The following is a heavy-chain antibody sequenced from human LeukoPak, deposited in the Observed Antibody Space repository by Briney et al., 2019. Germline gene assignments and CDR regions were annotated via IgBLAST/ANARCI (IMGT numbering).Heavy chain of an antibody. J-gene: IGHJ6*03. CDR3: ARVFDSGSQAYFYYIDV. Sequence: HSVTLSFTCNGSGGSIRGYYWNWIRQPPSKGLEWLGCIYSSGSPNNNHSLKCRITITINTHKYQISLTVSSVTAADTAVYYGARVFDSGSQAYFYYIDVWGKGTTVTISS. D-gene: IGHD3-10*01. V-gene: IGHV4-59*01. CDR1: GGSIRGYY. CDR2: IYSSGSP.